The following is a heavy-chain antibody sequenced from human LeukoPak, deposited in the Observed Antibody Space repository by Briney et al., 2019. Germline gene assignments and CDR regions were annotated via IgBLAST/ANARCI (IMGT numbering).Heavy chain of an antibody. CDR1: GGTFSSYA. Sequence: ASVKVSCKASGGTFSSYAISWVRQATGQRPEWMGWMSPNSGDTGYAQKFQDRVTMTRNTSISTAYMELSSLRSDDMAVYYCARGPPNWGYDYWGPGTLVTVSS. V-gene: IGHV1-8*02. D-gene: IGHD7-27*01. CDR3: ARGPPNWGYDY. CDR2: MSPNSGDT. J-gene: IGHJ4*02.